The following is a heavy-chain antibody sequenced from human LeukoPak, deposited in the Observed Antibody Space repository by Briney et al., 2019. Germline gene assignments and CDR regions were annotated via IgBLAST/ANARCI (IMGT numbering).Heavy chain of an antibody. CDR2: IYYSGST. Sequence: QSSETLSLTCTVSGGSISSYYWSWIRQPPGKGLEWIGYIYYSGSTNYNPSLKSRVTISVDTSKNQFSLKLSSVTAADTAVYYCARAMTTVTPTDYWGQGTLVTVSS. D-gene: IGHD4-17*01. CDR3: ARAMTTVTPTDY. V-gene: IGHV4-59*01. CDR1: GGSISSYY. J-gene: IGHJ4*02.